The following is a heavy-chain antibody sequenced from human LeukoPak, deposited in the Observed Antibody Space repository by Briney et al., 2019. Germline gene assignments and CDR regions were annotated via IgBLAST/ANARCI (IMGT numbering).Heavy chain of an antibody. CDR3: ARDPRGEYSSSWYGLENWFDP. Sequence: GASVKVSCKASGYTFTGYYMHWVRQAPGQGLEWMGWINPNSGGTNYAQKFQGRVTMTRDTSISTAYMELSRLRSDDTAVYYCARDPRGEYSSSWYGLENWFDPWGQGTLVTVSS. CDR2: INPNSGGT. D-gene: IGHD6-13*01. CDR1: GYTFTGYY. V-gene: IGHV1-2*02. J-gene: IGHJ5*02.